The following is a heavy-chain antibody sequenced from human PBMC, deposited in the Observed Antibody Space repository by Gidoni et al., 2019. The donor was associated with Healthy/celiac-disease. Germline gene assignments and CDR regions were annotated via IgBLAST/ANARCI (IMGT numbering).Heavy chain of an antibody. CDR1: GFTFGSYS. J-gene: IGHJ6*03. V-gene: IGHV3-21*01. CDR2: ISSSSSYI. D-gene: IGHD2-2*01. Sequence: EVQLVESGGGLVKPGGSLRLSCAASGFTFGSYSMNWVRQAPGKGLEWVSYISSSSSYIYYVDSVKGRFTISRDNAKNSLSLQMNSLRAEDTAVYFCARDRDCSGSSCYPPGGYYMDVWGKGTTVTVSS. CDR3: ARDRDCSGSSCYPPGGYYMDV.